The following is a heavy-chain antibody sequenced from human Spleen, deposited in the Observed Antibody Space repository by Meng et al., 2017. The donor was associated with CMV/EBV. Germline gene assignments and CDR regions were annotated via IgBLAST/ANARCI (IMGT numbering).Heavy chain of an antibody. D-gene: IGHD6-6*01. Sequence: GVLKISCAASGFTFSSYWMHWVRQAPGKGLVWVSRINSDGSSTSYADSVKGRFTISRDNAKNTLYLQMNSLRAEDTAVYYCARDLGSSSSVGDYWGQGTLVTVSS. CDR3: ARDLGSSSSVGDY. CDR1: GFTFSSYW. CDR2: INSDGSST. V-gene: IGHV3-74*01. J-gene: IGHJ4*02.